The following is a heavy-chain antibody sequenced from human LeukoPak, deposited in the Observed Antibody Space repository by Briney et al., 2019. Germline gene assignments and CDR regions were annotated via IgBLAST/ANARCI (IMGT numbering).Heavy chain of an antibody. CDR2: INHSGST. CDR3: ARVRGYCSSTSCYLEPYYFDY. D-gene: IGHD2-2*01. Sequence: SETLSPTCAVYGGSFSGYYWSWIRQPPGKGLEWIGEINHSGSTNYNPSLKSRVTISVDTSKNQFSLKLSSVTAADTAVYYCARVRGYCSSTSCYLEPYYFDYWGQGTLVTVSS. V-gene: IGHV4-34*01. CDR1: GGSFSGYY. J-gene: IGHJ4*02.